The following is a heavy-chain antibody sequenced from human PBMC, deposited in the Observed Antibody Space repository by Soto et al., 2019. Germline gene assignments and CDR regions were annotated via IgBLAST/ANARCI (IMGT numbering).Heavy chain of an antibody. CDR1: GGSVSSTNHY. J-gene: IGHJ4*02. D-gene: IGHD3-22*01. V-gene: IGHV4-39*01. CDR2: IYYSGMT. Sequence: PSETLSLTCTVSGGSVSSTNHYWGWIRQPPGKGPEWIGDIYYSGMTRYNPSLKSRVTMSVDTSMSQFFLKLSSVTAAHTAVYYCARHGYYYDSTGYYYFVWGQGTLVTVS. CDR3: ARHGYYYDSTGYYYFV.